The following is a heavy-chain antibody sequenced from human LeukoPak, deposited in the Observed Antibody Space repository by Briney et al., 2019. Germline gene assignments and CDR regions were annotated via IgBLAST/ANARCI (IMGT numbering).Heavy chain of an antibody. CDR3: ARSLFRFLEWSYRSYYYYYMDV. V-gene: IGHV1-69*10. J-gene: IGHJ6*03. Sequence: SVKVSCKASGGTFSSYAISWVRQAPGQGLEWMGGIIPILGTVNYAQKFQGRVTITADKSTSTAYMELSSLRSEDTAVYYCARSLFRFLEWSYRSYYYYYMDVWGKGTTVTVSS. CDR2: IIPILGTV. CDR1: GGTFSSYA. D-gene: IGHD3-3*01.